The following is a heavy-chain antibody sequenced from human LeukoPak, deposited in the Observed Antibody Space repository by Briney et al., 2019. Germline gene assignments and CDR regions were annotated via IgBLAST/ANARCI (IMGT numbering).Heavy chain of an antibody. V-gene: IGHV3-7*03. D-gene: IGHD2-2*01. CDR2: IKEDGSEK. CDR3: ARGAHPTRPSYFDY. Sequence: GGSLRLSCAASGFTFSSYGMSWVRQAPGKGLEWVANIKEDGSEKHYVDSVKGRFTISRDNAGNSLDLHMNSLRAEDTALYYCARGAHPTRPSYFDYWGQGTLVTVSS. J-gene: IGHJ4*02. CDR1: GFTFSSYG.